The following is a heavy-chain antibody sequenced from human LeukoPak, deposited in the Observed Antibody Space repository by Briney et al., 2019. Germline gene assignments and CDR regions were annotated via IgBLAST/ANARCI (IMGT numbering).Heavy chain of an antibody. CDR1: GFTFDDYA. D-gene: IGHD6-13*01. J-gene: IGHJ3*02. CDR2: ISWSSGSI. V-gene: IGHV3-9*03. CDR3: AKSSLYRLAAEDAFDI. Sequence: PGGSLRLSCAASGFTFDDYAMHWVRHAPGKGLEWVSGISWSSGSIGYADSVKGRFTISRDNAKNSLYLQMNSLRAEDMALYYCAKSSLYRLAAEDAFDIWGQGTMVTVSS.